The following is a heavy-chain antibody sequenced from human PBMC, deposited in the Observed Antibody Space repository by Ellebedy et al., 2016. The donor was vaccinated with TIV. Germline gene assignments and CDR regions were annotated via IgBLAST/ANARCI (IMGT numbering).Heavy chain of an antibody. J-gene: IGHJ6*03. D-gene: IGHD2-21*02. Sequence: GGSLRLXXAASGFTFSSYAMSWVRQAPGRRLEWVSAISGSGGSTHYVDSVRGRFTISRDNSKNTLYLQMTSLRAEDTAVYYCAKAPTAIIAHFYYYYYYMDVWGKGTTVTVSS. CDR3: AKAPTAIIAHFYYYYYYMDV. CDR1: GFTFSSYA. V-gene: IGHV3-23*01. CDR2: ISGSGGST.